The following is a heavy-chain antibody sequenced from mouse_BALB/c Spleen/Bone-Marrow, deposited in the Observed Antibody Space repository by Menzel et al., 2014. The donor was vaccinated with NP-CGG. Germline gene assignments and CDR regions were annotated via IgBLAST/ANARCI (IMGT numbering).Heavy chain of an antibody. J-gene: IGHJ2*01. CDR1: GYSITSDYA. CDR2: ISYSGST. Sequence: VQLQQPGPGLVKPSQSLSLTCTVTGYSITSDYAWNWIRQFPGNKPEWMGYISYSGSTSYNPSLKSRISITRDTSKNQFFLQLNSVTTEDTATYYCARDNYYGSSYWGQGTTLTVSS. D-gene: IGHD1-1*01. V-gene: IGHV3-2*02. CDR3: ARDNYYGSSY.